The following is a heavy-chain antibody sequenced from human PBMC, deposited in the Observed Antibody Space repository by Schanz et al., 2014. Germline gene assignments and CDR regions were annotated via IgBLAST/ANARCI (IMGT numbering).Heavy chain of an antibody. V-gene: IGHV3-9*01. CDR3: AKSDAFDI. CDR1: GFTFDKYA. Sequence: EVQLVESGGGLVQPGKSLRLSCAASGFTFDKYAMHWVRQAPGKGLEWVSVISWNSGTIGYADSVKGRFTISRDNAKNTLYLQMNSLRAEDTAVYYCAKSDAFDIWGQGTLXTVSS. CDR2: ISWNSGTI. J-gene: IGHJ3*02.